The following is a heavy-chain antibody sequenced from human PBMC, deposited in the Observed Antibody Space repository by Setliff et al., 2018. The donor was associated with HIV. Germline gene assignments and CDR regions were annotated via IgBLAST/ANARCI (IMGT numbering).Heavy chain of an antibody. J-gene: IGHJ4*02. CDR2: ISHDGSIE. CDR3: ARDRGDRELDH. CDR1: GFTFRSYA. Sequence: GSLRLSCAASGFTFRSYAMHWVRQAPGKGLEWVADISHDGSIEDYADSVKGRFSISRDKSKNTLYLQMNSLRVEDTALYYCARDRGDRELDHWGQGTLVTVSS. V-gene: IGHV3-30*04. D-gene: IGHD1-1*01.